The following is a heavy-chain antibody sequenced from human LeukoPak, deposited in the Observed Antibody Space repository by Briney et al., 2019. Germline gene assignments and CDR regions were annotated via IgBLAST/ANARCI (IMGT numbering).Heavy chain of an antibody. D-gene: IGHD5-18*01. CDR1: GFTFSDYG. Sequence: PGGFLRLSCAASGFTFSDYGMNWVRQAPGKGLEWLSYISTGSGTIYYADSVKGRFTNSRDNAKNSLYLQMNSLRDDDTAVYYCARHFSAMASFDYWGQGTLVTVSS. J-gene: IGHJ4*02. CDR3: ARHFSAMASFDY. CDR2: ISTGSGTI. V-gene: IGHV3-48*02.